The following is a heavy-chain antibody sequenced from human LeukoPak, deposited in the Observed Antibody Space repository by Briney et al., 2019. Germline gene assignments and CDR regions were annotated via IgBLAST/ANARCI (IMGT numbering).Heavy chain of an antibody. J-gene: IGHJ4*02. CDR1: GGSFSGYY. V-gene: IGHV4-34*01. Sequence: KSSETLSLTCAVYGGSFSGYYWSWIRQPLGKGLEWIGEINHSGSTNYNPSLKSRVTISVDTSKNQFSLKLSSVTAADTAVYYCARGKLRSQRYCSGGSCYPYYFDYWGQGTLVTVSS. CDR3: ARGKLRSQRYCSGGSCYPYYFDY. CDR2: INHSGST. D-gene: IGHD2-15*01.